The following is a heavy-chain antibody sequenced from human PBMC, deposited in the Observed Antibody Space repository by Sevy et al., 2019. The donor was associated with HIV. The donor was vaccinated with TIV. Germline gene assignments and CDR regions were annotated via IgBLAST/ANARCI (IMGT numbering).Heavy chain of an antibody. V-gene: IGHV4-59*01. D-gene: IGHD4-17*01. J-gene: IGHJ4*02. CDR2: IYYSGST. Sequence: SETLSLTCTVSGGSISSYYWSWIRQPPGKGLEWIGYIYYSGSTNYNPSLKSRVTISVDTSKNQFSLKLSSVTAADTAVYYCAREGYGDYTYFDYWGQGTLVTVSS. CDR1: GGSISSYY. CDR3: AREGYGDYTYFDY.